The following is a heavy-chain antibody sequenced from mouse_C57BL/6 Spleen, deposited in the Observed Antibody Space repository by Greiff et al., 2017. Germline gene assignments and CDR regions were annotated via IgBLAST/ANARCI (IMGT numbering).Heavy chain of an antibody. D-gene: IGHD1-1*01. CDR1: GFTFSSYA. J-gene: IGHJ1*03. CDR2: ISSGGDYI. V-gene: IGHV5-9-1*02. CDR3: TRDSHDYGSSYGYFDV. Sequence: EVKLVESGEGLVKPGGSLKLSCAASGFTFSSYAMSWVRQTPEKRLEWVAYISSGGDYIYYADTVKGRFTIARDNARNTLYLQMSSLKSEDTAMYYGTRDSHDYGSSYGYFDVWGTGTTVTVSS.